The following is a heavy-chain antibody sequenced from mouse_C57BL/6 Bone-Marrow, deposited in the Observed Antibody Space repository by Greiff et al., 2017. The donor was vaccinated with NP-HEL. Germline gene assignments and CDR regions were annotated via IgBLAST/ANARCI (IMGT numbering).Heavy chain of an antibody. J-gene: IGHJ4*01. CDR1: GYAFSSSW. CDR3: ARMDY. CDR2: IYPGDGDT. Sequence: QVQLKQSGPELVKPGASVKISCKASGYAFSSSWMNWVKQRPGKGLEWIGRIYPGDGDTNYNGTFKGKATLTADKSSSTAYMQLSSLTSEDSAVYFCARMDYWGQGTSVTVSS. V-gene: IGHV1-82*01.